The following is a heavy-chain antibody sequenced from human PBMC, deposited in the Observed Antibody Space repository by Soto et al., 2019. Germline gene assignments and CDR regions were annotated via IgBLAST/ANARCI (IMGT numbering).Heavy chain of an antibody. CDR2: IIPIFGTA. D-gene: IGHD6-13*01. J-gene: IGHJ5*02. CDR1: GGTFSSYA. V-gene: IGHV1-69*01. CDR3: ARDRLRSSCKLRGVWFDP. Sequence: QVQLVQSGAEVKKPGSSVKVSCKASGGTFSSYAISWVRQAPGQGLEWMGGIIPIFGTANYAQKFQGRVTITADESTSTAYMELSSLRSEDTAVYYCARDRLRSSCKLRGVWFDPWGQGTLVTVSS.